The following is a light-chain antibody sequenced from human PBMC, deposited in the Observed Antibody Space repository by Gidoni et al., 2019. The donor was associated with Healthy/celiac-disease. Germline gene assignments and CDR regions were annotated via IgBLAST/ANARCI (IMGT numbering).Light chain of an antibody. CDR3: QQYGSSPPYT. CDR2: GAS. CDR1: QSVSSSY. J-gene: IGKJ2*01. V-gene: IGKV3-20*01. Sequence: EIVLPQSPVTLSLSPGERATLSCRASQSVSSSYLAWYQQKPGQAPRLLIYGASSRATGIPDRFSGSGSGTDFTLTISRLEPEDFAGYYCQQYGSSPPYTFGQXTKLEIK.